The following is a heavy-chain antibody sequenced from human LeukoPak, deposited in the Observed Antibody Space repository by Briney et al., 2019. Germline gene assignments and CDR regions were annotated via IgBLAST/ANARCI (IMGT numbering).Heavy chain of an antibody. D-gene: IGHD6-13*01. V-gene: IGHV4-59*08. CDR3: ARLTSSSSGSSFDY. Sequence: PSETLSLTCTVSGGSISSYYWSWIRQPPGKGLEWIGHIYYSGSTNYNPSLKSRVTISLDTSKNQLSLKLSSVTAADTAVYYCARLTSSSSGSSFDYWGQGTLVTVSS. CDR1: GGSISSYY. J-gene: IGHJ4*02. CDR2: IYYSGST.